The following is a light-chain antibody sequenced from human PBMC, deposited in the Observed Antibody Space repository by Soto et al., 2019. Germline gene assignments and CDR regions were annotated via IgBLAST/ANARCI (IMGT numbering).Light chain of an antibody. Sequence: ALTKAASVSGLPGQSSAISCTGTSSDVGIYNLVSWYQQHPGKAPKLIIYEVSKRPSGVSDRFSGSKSGSTASLTISGLQAEDEADYYCYSYAGDNTYYVFGTGTKVTVL. CDR1: SSDVGIYNL. V-gene: IGLV2-23*02. CDR2: EVS. CDR3: YSYAGDNTYYV. J-gene: IGLJ1*01.